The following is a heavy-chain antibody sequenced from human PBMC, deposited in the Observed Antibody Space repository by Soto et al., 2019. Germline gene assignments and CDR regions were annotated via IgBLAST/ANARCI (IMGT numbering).Heavy chain of an antibody. J-gene: IGHJ4*02. CDR2: IYYSGST. CDR1: GGSISSSSYY. V-gene: IGHV4-39*01. D-gene: IGHD3-10*01. CDR3: ARHPPYYYGSGSYFSSTFDY. Sequence: QLQLQESGPGLVKPSETLSLTCTVSGGSISSSSYYWGWIRQPPGKGLEWIGSIYYSGSTYYNPSLKSRVTISVDTSKNQFSLKLSSVTAADTAVYYCARHPPYYYGSGSYFSSTFDYWGQGTLVTVSS.